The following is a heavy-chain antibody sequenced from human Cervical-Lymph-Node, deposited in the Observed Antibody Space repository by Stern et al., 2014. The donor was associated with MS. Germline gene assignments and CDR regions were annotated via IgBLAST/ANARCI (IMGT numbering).Heavy chain of an antibody. CDR3: ARERGNTYGFDY. CDR1: GVTINTYA. CDR2: IVPVFDKS. J-gene: IGHJ4*02. V-gene: IGHV1-69*01. Sequence: QVQLMQSGAEVRKPGSSVKVSCRASGVTINTYAVSWGRQAPGQGLEWMEAIVPVFDKSKNAQRFQERVTITADESTSTVYMELSGLTSEDTAVYYCARERGNTYGFDYWGQGTLVTVSS. D-gene: IGHD4-23*01.